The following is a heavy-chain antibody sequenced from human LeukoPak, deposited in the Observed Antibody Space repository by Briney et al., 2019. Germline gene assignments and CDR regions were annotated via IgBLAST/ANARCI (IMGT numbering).Heavy chain of an antibody. D-gene: IGHD3-10*01. CDR3: ARASGFGDFYPYFDY. CDR2: ISSSGSTI. J-gene: IGHJ4*02. CDR1: GFTFSDYY. V-gene: IGHV3-11*04. Sequence: AGGSLRLSCAASGFTFSDYYMSWIRQAPGKGLEWVSYISSSGSTIYYADSVKGRFTISRDNAKNSLYLQMNSLRAEDTAVYYCARASGFGDFYPYFDYWGQGTLVTVSS.